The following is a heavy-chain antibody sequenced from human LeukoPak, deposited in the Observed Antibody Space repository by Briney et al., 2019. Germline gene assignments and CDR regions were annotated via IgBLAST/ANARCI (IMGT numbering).Heavy chain of an antibody. J-gene: IGHJ2*01. V-gene: IGHV4-39*07. CDR1: GGSISSSSYY. CDR3: ATFNRGCFDL. Sequence: PSETLSLTCTVSGGSISSSSYYWGWIRQPPGKGLEWIGSIYYSGSTYYNPSHKSRVTISVDTSKNQFSLKLSTVTAADTAVYYCATFNRGCFDLWGRGTLVTVSS. D-gene: IGHD1-14*01. CDR2: IYYSGST.